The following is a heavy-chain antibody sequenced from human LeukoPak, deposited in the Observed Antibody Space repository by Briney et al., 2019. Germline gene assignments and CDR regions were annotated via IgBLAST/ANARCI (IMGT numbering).Heavy chain of an antibody. J-gene: IGHJ4*02. Sequence: ASVKVSCKASGGTFSSYAISWVRQAPGQGLEWMGWISAYNGNTNYAQKLQGRVTMTTDTSTSTAYMELRGLRSDDTAVYYCASGQQLVLDYWGQGTLVTVSS. CDR1: GGTFSSYA. V-gene: IGHV1-18*01. CDR3: ASGQQLVLDY. CDR2: ISAYNGNT. D-gene: IGHD6-13*01.